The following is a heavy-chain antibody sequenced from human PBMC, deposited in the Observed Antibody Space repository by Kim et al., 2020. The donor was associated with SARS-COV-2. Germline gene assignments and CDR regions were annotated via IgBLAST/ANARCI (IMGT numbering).Heavy chain of an antibody. D-gene: IGHD3-9*01. V-gene: IGHV7-4-1*02. J-gene: IGHJ6*02. CDR1: GYTFTSYA. Sequence: ASVKVSCKASGYTFTSYAMNWVRQAPGQGLEWMGWINTNTGNPTYAQGFTVRFVFSLDTSVSTAYLQISSLKAEDTAVYYCARARHHLTYYDILTGYYPYYYYGMDVWGQGTTVTVSS. CDR2: INTNTGNP. CDR3: ARARHHLTYYDILTGYYPYYYYGMDV.